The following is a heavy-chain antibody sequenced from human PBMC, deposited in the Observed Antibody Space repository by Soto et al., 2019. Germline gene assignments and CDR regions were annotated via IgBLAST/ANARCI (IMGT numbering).Heavy chain of an antibody. CDR3: AKGYDFWSGYGDYYYGMDV. Sequence: PGGSLRLSCAASGFTFSSYWMHWVRQAPGKGLVWVSRINSDGSSTSYADSVKGRFTISRDNSKNTLYLQMNSLRAEDTAVYYCAKGYDFWSGYGDYYYGMDVWGQGTTVTVSS. D-gene: IGHD3-3*01. V-gene: IGHV3-74*01. CDR2: INSDGSST. CDR1: GFTFSSYW. J-gene: IGHJ6*02.